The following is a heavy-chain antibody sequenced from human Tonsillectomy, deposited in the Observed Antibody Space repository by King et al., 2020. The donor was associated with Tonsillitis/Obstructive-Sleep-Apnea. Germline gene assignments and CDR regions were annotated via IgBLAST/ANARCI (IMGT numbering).Heavy chain of an antibody. CDR3: ARAVRDYYDSSGYDYGGLLDY. J-gene: IGHJ4*02. CDR2: INPNSGGT. D-gene: IGHD3-22*01. Sequence: VQLVESGAEVKKPGASVKVSCKASGYPFTGYYIHWVRQAPGQGLEWMGWINPNSGGTNYAQKFQGRVTMTRDTSISTAYMELSSLRSDDTAVYYCARAVRDYYDSSGYDYGGLLDYWGQGTLVTVSS. CDR1: GYPFTGYY. V-gene: IGHV1-2*02.